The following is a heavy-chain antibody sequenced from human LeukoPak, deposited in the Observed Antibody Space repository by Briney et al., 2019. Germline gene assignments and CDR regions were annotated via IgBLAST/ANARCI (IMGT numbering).Heavy chain of an antibody. CDR1: GFTFGSYA. CDR2: ISYDGSNK. D-gene: IGHD6-19*01. Sequence: GGSLRLSCAASGFTFGSYAMHWVRQAPGKGLEWVAVISYDGSNKYYADSVKGRFTISRDNAKNSLYLQMNSLRAEDTAVYYCARQVWSGWSREFDNWGQGTLVTVSS. J-gene: IGHJ4*02. CDR3: ARQVWSGWSREFDN. V-gene: IGHV3-30-3*01.